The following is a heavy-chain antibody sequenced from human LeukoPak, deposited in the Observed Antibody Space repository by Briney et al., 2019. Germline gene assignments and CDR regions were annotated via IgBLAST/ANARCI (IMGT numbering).Heavy chain of an antibody. CDR2: IYYSGST. Sequence: SETLSLTCTVSGESISGFYGTWIRQPPGKGLEGIGYIYYSGSTNYNPSLKSRVTISVDTSKNQFSLKLSSVTAADTAVYYCARGVVIAPQTFDYWGQGTLVTVSS. CDR3: ARGVVIAPQTFDY. J-gene: IGHJ4*02. D-gene: IGHD2-21*01. V-gene: IGHV4-59*01. CDR1: GESISGFY.